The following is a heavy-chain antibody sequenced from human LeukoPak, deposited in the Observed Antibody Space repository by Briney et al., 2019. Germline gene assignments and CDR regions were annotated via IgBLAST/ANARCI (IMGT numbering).Heavy chain of an antibody. CDR3: ARGLRGSYYAGAFDI. CDR2: INHSGST. Sequence: SETLSLTCAVYGGSFSGYYWSWIRQPPGKGLEWIGEINHSGSTNYNPSLKSRVTISVDTSKNQFSLKLSSVTAADTAVYYCARGLRGSYYAGAFDIWGQGTMVTVSS. V-gene: IGHV4-34*01. J-gene: IGHJ3*02. D-gene: IGHD1-26*01. CDR1: GGSFSGYY.